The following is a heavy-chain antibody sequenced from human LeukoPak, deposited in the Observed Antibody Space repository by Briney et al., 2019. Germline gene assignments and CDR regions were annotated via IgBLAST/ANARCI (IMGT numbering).Heavy chain of an antibody. V-gene: IGHV3-53*01. CDR1: GFTVSSNY. Sequence: GGSLRLSCAASGFTVSSNYMSWVRQAPGKGLEWVSVIYSGGSTYYADSVKGRFTISRDNSKNTLYLQMNSLRAEDTAVYYCARERSYNWFDPWGQGTLVTVSS. CDR3: ARERSYNWFDP. CDR2: IYSGGST. J-gene: IGHJ5*02.